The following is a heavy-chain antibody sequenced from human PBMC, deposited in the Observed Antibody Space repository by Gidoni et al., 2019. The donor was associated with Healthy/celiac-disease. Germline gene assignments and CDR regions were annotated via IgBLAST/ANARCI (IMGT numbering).Heavy chain of an antibody. D-gene: IGHD1-26*01. V-gene: IGHV4-59*01. CDR3: ARGTVGGFDY. J-gene: IGHJ4*02. Sequence: QVQLQESGPGLVKPSETLSLTCTVPGGSISSYYWSWIRQPPGKGLEWIGYIYYSGSTNYNPSLKSRVTISVDTSKNQFSLKLSSVTAADTAVYYCARGTVGGFDYWGQGTLATVSS. CDR2: IYYSGST. CDR1: GGSISSYY.